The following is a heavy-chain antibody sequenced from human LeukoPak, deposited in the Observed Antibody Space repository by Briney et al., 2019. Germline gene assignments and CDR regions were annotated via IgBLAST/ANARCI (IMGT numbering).Heavy chain of an antibody. Sequence: GGSLRLSCAASGFTFSSYWMSWLRQAPGKGLEWVSSISSSSSYIYYADSVKGRFTISRDNAKNSTCLQMNSLRAEDTAVYYCARAGTNDYWGQGTLVTVSS. J-gene: IGHJ4*02. CDR1: GFTFSSYW. V-gene: IGHV3-21*01. D-gene: IGHD3-10*01. CDR2: ISSSSSYI. CDR3: ARAGTNDY.